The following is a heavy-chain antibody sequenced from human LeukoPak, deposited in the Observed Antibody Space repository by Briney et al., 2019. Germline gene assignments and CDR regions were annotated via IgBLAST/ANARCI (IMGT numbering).Heavy chain of an antibody. D-gene: IGHD1-26*01. J-gene: IGHJ6*03. CDR2: IRGGGQDT. V-gene: IGHV3-21*01. Sequence: GGSLRLSCAASGFSFSTYSMSWVRQAPGKGLEWVSSIRGGGQDTYYADSVRGRFTISRDNAKKSMYLQMNSLTAEDTAVYYCARDPATDYYYYYMDVWGKGTTVTVSS. CDR3: ARDPATDYYYYYMDV. CDR1: GFSFSTYS.